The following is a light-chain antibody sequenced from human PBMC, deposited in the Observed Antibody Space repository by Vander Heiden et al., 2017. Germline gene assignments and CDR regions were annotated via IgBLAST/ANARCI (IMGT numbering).Light chain of an antibody. V-gene: IGLV4-69*01. CDR1: SGHTTYV. J-gene: IGLJ2*01. CDR3: QTWGIGIQV. Sequence: QLELTQSPSASASLGDSVTLTCTLSSGHTTYVIAWHQHQPDKAPRYLMTLYSDGIQTKGDGIPDRFSGSSSGADRYLAISNLQSEDEADYYCQTWGIGIQVFGGGTKLTVL. CDR2: LYSDGIQ.